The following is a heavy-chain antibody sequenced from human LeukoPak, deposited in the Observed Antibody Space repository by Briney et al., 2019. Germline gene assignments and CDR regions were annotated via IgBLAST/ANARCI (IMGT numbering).Heavy chain of an antibody. J-gene: IGHJ4*02. CDR1: GFTFDDYG. Sequence: PGGSLRLSCAASGFTFDDYGMSWVRQAPGKGLEWVSGINWNGGSTGYADSVKGRFTISRDNAKNSLYLQMNSLRAEDTALYYCARGSDEDARYYDYVWGSYRYSAIDYWGQGTLVTVSS. V-gene: IGHV3-20*04. CDR3: ARGSDEDARYYDYVWGSYRYSAIDY. CDR2: INWNGGST. D-gene: IGHD3-16*02.